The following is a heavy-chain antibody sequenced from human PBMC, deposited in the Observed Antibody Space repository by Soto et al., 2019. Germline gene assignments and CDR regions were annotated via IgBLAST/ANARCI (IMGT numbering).Heavy chain of an antibody. CDR1: GGTFSSYA. V-gene: IGHV1-69*12. CDR2: IIPIFGTA. Sequence: QVQLVQSGAEVKKPGSSVKVSCKASGGTFSSYAISWVRQAPGQGLEWMGGIIPIFGTANYAQKFQGRVTGTADECTSRDCMELSSLRSEDTAVYYCALSITLIGVASRSWGQGALVTVSS. D-gene: IGHD3-22*01. J-gene: IGHJ1*01. CDR3: ALSITLIGVASRS.